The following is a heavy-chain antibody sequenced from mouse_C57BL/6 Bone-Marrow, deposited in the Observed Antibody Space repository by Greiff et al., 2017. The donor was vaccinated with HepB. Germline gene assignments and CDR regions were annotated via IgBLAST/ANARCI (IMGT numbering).Heavy chain of an antibody. V-gene: IGHV5-6*02. CDR2: ISSGGSYT. Sequence: EVKLMESGGDLVKPGGSLKLSCAASGFTFSSYGMSWVRQTPDKRLEWVATISSGGSYTYYPDSVKGRFTISRDNAKNTLYLQMSSLKSEDTAMYYCARRYYGSSFAMDYWGQGTSVTVSS. CDR3: ARRYYGSSFAMDY. J-gene: IGHJ4*01. D-gene: IGHD1-1*01. CDR1: GFTFSSYG.